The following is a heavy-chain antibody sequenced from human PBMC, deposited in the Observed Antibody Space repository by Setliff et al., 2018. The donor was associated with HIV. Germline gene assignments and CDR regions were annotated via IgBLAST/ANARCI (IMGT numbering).Heavy chain of an antibody. J-gene: IGHJ4*02. D-gene: IGHD3-16*01. Sequence: ASVKVSCKPSGYTFTTYGLSWVRQAPGQGLEWMGWISTYSDETSSSQNLQGRLTMTRDTSTSTVYMELSSLRSEDTAVYYCARAVASKNIRGEYYFDYWGQGTLVTVSS. CDR1: GYTFTTYG. V-gene: IGHV1-18*01. CDR3: ARAVASKNIRGEYYFDY. CDR2: ISTYSDET.